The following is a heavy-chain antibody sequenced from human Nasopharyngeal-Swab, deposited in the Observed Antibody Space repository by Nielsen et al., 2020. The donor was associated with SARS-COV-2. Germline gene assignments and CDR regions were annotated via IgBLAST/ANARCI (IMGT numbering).Heavy chain of an antibody. CDR3: AKGADVLRFFDWSTSDY. V-gene: IGHV3-7*02. CDR2: INQDGSEK. J-gene: IGHJ4*02. Sequence: GRQMPGKGLAWVANINQDGSEKYYGGTVKGRFTISRDNAKNSLYLQMGSLRDEDTAVYHCAKGADVLRFFDWSTSDYWGQGTLVTVSS. D-gene: IGHD3-9*01.